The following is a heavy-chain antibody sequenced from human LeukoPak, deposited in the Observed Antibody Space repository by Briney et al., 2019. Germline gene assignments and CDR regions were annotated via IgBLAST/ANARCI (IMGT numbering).Heavy chain of an antibody. D-gene: IGHD1-14*01. Sequence: GGSLRLSCAASEFTFSSYAMQWVRQAPGKGLEWVSGITVSGGTTYYTDSVKGRLTISRDNSKNTLYLQMNSLRAEDSAVYYCAKYLTARGPPYALDVWGQGTTVTVFS. CDR2: ITVSGGTT. V-gene: IGHV3-23*01. CDR1: EFTFSSYA. CDR3: AKYLTARGPPYALDV. J-gene: IGHJ6*02.